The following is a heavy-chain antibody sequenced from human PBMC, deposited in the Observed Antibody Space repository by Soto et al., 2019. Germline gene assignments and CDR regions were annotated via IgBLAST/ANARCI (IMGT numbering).Heavy chain of an antibody. CDR2: INHTGGT. CDR1: GGSVNGYY. CDR3: ATRITVFGLLIPPFDP. J-gene: IGHJ5*02. V-gene: IGHV4-34*01. D-gene: IGHD3-3*01. Sequence: PSETLSLTCAVYGGSVNGYYWSWIRQPPGKGLEWIGEINHTGGTHYNPSLKSRVTMSVDTSKNQFSLRLGSVTAADTAIYYCATRITVFGLLIPPFDPWGQGTQVTVS.